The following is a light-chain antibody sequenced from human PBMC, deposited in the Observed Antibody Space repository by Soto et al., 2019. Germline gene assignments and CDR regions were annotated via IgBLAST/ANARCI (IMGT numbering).Light chain of an antibody. CDR3: SSYSSTSAYVV. CDR1: SSDIGTYDY. J-gene: IGLJ2*01. Sequence: QSVLTQPASVSGSPGQSITISCTGTSSDIGTYDYVSWYQQYPGKAPKLMIYEVTNRPSGISNRFSGSKSGNTASLTISGLHAEDEADYYCSSYSSTSAYVVFGGGTKVTVL. CDR2: EVT. V-gene: IGLV2-14*01.